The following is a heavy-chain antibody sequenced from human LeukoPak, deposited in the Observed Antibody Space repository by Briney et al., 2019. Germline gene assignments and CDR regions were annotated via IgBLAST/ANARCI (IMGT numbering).Heavy chain of an antibody. J-gene: IGHJ4*02. CDR2: IYYSGST. Sequence: SETLSLTCTVSGGSISSGGYYWSWIRQHPGKGLEWIGYIYYSGSTYYNPSLKSRVTISADTSKNQFSLKLSSVTAADTAVYYCARDSWSSSWYNWGQGTLVTVSS. CDR1: GGSISSGGYY. D-gene: IGHD6-13*01. CDR3: ARDSWSSSWYN. V-gene: IGHV4-31*03.